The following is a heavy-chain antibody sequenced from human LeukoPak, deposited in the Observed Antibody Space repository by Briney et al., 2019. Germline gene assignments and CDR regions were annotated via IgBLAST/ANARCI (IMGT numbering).Heavy chain of an antibody. Sequence: PPETPCLTCTVSGGSISSYYWSWIRQPPGKGLEWIGYIYSSGRTNYNPSFKSRVTISVDTSNKQFSLKLSSVTAADTAVYYCARGHSYGYGWFDPWGQGTLVTVT. CDR2: IYSSGRT. CDR1: GGSISSYY. CDR3: ARGHSYGYGWFDP. V-gene: IGHV4-59*01. J-gene: IGHJ5*02. D-gene: IGHD5-18*01.